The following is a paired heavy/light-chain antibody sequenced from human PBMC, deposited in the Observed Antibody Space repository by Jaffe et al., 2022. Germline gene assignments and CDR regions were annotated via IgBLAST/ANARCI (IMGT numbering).Light chain of an antibody. CDR3: QQTYGTLQAT. V-gene: IGKV1-39*01. CDR2: AAS. CDR1: QNINNY. Sequence: DIQMTQSPSSLSASVGDRVTITCRASQNINNYLNWYQQKPGKAPKLLLYAASSLQSGVPSRFSGSGSGTDFTLTISSLQPEDFATYYCQQTYGTLQATFGPGTKVDIK. J-gene: IGKJ3*01.
Heavy chain of an antibody. CDR1: GGSISTSSYY. V-gene: IGHV4-39*01. D-gene: IGHD2-21*01. CDR3: ATHRISRPAYLDN. J-gene: IGHJ4*02. CDR2: IYYSGHT. Sequence: QLQLQESGPGLVKPSETLSLTCTVSGGSISTSSYYWGWIRQPSGKGLEWIGSIYYSGHTYYSPSLKSRVTISVDTSKSQFSLILSSVTAADTAVYYCATHRISRPAYLDNWGQGTLVTVSS.